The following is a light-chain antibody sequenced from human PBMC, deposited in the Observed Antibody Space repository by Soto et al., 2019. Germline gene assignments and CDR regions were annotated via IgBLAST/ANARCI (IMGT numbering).Light chain of an antibody. CDR2: AAS. V-gene: IGKV1-39*01. Sequence: DIQLTQSPSSLSASVGDRVTITCRASQSVTTYLNWYQQKPGKAPKLLISAASSLRDGVPSRFSGSGSGTVFTLTINSLHPEDFATYYWQQSFSYPPLSFGGGTRVEVK. CDR1: QSVTTY. J-gene: IGKJ4*01. CDR3: QQSFSYPPLS.